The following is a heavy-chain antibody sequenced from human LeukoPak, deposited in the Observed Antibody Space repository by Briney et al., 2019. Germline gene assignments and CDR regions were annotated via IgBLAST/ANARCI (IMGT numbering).Heavy chain of an antibody. V-gene: IGHV4-61*02. Sequence: TLSLTCTVSGGSISSGSYYWSWIRQPAGKGLEWIGRIYTSGSTNYNPSLKSRVTISVDTSKNQFSLKLSSVTAADTAVYYCARGVVVPAARGSVYYYGMDVWGQGTTVTVSS. CDR3: ARGVVVPAARGSVYYYGMDV. J-gene: IGHJ6*02. CDR1: GGSISSGSYY. D-gene: IGHD2-2*01. CDR2: IYTSGST.